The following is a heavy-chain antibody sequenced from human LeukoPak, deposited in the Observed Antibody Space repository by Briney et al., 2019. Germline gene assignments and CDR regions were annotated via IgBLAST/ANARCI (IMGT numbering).Heavy chain of an antibody. V-gene: IGHV1-18*01. CDR1: GYTFTGYG. CDR3: ARGSWSSGWYEEPGGY. CDR2: ISAYNGNT. J-gene: IGHJ4*02. Sequence: GASVKVSCKASGYTFTGYGISWVRQAPGQGLEWMGWISAYNGNTNYAQKLQGRVTMTTDTSTSTAYMELRSLRSDDTAVYYCARGSWSSGWYEEPGGYWGQGTLVTVSS. D-gene: IGHD6-19*01.